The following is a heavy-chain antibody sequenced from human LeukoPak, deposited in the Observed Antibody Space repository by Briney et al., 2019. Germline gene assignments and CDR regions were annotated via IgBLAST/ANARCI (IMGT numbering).Heavy chain of an antibody. J-gene: IGHJ6*02. CDR3: ARDVTGYCTNGVCYGPGMDV. V-gene: IGHV3-11*01. D-gene: IGHD2-8*01. CDR2: ISSSGSTI. Sequence: KPGGSLRLSRAASGFTFSDYYMSWIRQAPGKGLEWVSYISSSGSTIYYADSVKGRFTISRDNAKNSLYLQMNSLRAEDTAVYYCARDVTGYCTNGVCYGPGMDVWGQGTTVTVSS. CDR1: GFTFSDYY.